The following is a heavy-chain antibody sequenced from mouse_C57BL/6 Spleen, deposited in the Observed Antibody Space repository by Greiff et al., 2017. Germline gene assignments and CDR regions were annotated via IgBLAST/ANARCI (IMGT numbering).Heavy chain of an antibody. CDR3: ARHGGFDY. J-gene: IGHJ2*01. CDR1: GFTFSSYG. V-gene: IGHV5-6*02. CDR2: ISSGGSYT. Sequence: DVKLVESGGDLVKPGGSLKLSCAASGFTFSSYGMSWVRQTPDKRLEWVATISSGGSYTYYPDSVKGRFTISRDNAKNTLYLQMSSLKSEDTAMYYCARHGGFDYWGQGTTLTVSS.